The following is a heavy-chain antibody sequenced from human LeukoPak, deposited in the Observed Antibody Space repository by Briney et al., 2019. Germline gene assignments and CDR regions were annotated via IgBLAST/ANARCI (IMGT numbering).Heavy chain of an antibody. CDR1: GGSFSGYY. CDR2: INHSGST. J-gene: IGHJ5*02. Sequence: SETLSLTCAVYGGSFSGYYWSWIRQPPGKGLEWIGEINHSGSTNYNPSLKSRVTISVDTSKNQFSLKLSSVTAADTAVYYCASVPSGGFDPWGQGTLVTVSS. V-gene: IGHV4-34*01. CDR3: ASVPSGGFDP. D-gene: IGHD5-12*01.